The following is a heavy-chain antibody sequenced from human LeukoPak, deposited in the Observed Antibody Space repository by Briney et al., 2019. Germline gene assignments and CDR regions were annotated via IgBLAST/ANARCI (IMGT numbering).Heavy chain of an antibody. D-gene: IGHD6-13*01. CDR3: ARIPAFGEAAAGTLDY. Sequence: AASVKVSCKASGYTFTSYYMHWVRQAPGQGLEWMGIINPSGGSTSYAQKFQGRVTMTRDMSTSTVYMELSSLRSEDTAVYYCARIPAFGEAAAGTLDYWGQGTLVTVSS. J-gene: IGHJ4*02. CDR1: GYTFTSYY. CDR2: INPSGGST. V-gene: IGHV1-46*01.